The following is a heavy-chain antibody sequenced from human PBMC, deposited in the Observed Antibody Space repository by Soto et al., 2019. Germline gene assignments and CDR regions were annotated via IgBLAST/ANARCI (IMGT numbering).Heavy chain of an antibody. CDR3: ARDIAYCGGDCYSAPHAFDI. J-gene: IGHJ3*02. D-gene: IGHD2-21*02. V-gene: IGHV1-46*01. CDR1: GYTFTSYY. Sequence: ASVKVFCKASGYTFTSYYMHWVRQAPGQGLEWMGIINPAGGSTNYAQKFQGRVTMTRDTSTSTVYMQLSSLRSEDTAVYYCARDIAYCGGDCYSAPHAFDIWGQGTMVTVSS. CDR2: INPAGGST.